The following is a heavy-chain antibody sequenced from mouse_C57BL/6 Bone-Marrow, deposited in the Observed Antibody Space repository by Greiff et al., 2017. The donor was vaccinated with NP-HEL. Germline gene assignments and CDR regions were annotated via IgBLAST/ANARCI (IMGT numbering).Heavy chain of an antibody. CDR2: IWSGGST. D-gene: IGHD2-5*01. CDR1: GFSLTSYG. Sequence: VMLVESGPGLVQPSQSLSITCTVSGFSLTSYGVHWVRQSPGKGLEWLGVIWSGGSTDYNAAFISRLSISKDNSKSQVFFKMNSLQADDTAIYYCARRRGYSNLYAMDYWGQGTSVTVSS. CDR3: ARRRGYSNLYAMDY. V-gene: IGHV2-2*01. J-gene: IGHJ4*01.